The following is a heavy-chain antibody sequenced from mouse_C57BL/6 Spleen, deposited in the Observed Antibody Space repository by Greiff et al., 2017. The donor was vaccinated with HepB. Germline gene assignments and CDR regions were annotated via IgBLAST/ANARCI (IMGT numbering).Heavy chain of an antibody. V-gene: IGHV5-4*01. D-gene: IGHD3-2*02. CDR2: ISDGGSYT. Sequence: EVQLVESGGGLVKPGGSLKLSCAASGFTFSSYALSWVRQTPEKRLEWVATISDGGSYTYYPDNVKGRFTISRDNAKNTLYLQMSQLKSEDTAMYYGARDLTAQAAWFAYWGQGTLVTVSA. CDR3: ARDLTAQAAWFAY. J-gene: IGHJ3*01. CDR1: GFTFSSYA.